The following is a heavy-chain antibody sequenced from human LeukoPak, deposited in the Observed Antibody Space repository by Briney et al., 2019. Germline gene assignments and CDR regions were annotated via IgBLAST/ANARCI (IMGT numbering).Heavy chain of an antibody. Sequence: GRSLRLSCAASGFTFSDYGMHWVRQAPGKGLERVALISYDGSNKYYADSVKGRFTISRDTSKNTLHLQMDSLGVEDTAMYYCARYYGSGSLDYWGQGTLVTVSS. CDR1: GFTFSDYG. CDR2: ISYDGSNK. CDR3: ARYYGSGSLDY. J-gene: IGHJ4*02. V-gene: IGHV3-30*03. D-gene: IGHD3-10*01.